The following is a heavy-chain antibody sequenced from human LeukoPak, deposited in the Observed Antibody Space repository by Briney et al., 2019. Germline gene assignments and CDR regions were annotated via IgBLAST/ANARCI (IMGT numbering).Heavy chain of an antibody. D-gene: IGHD2/OR15-2a*01. CDR3: ARGFRLSAYYMDV. V-gene: IGHV4-61*02. CDR1: GGSISSGSYY. J-gene: IGHJ6*03. CDR2: IYTSGST. Sequence: PSETLSLTCTVSGGSISSGSYYWSWIRQPAGKGLEWIGRIYTSGSTNHNPSLKSRVTISVDTSKNQFSLKLSSVTAADTAVYYCARGFRLSAYYMDVWGKGTTVTISS.